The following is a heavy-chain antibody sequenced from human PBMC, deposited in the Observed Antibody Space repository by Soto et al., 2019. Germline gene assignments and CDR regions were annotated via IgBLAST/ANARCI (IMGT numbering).Heavy chain of an antibody. CDR1: GGSISSYD. J-gene: IGHJ4*01. D-gene: IGHD4-17*01. V-gene: IGHV4-59*01. Sequence: SETLSLTCTVSGGSISSYDWTWIRQPPGKGLEWIGYISYSGSTNYNPSLKSRPTISVDTSKNQFSLKLRSVTAADTAVYYCARASPYGDYALDYWGHGTLVTGSS. CDR2: ISYSGST. CDR3: ARASPYGDYALDY.